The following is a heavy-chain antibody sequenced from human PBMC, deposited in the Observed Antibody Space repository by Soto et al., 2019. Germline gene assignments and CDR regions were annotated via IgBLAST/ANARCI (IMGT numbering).Heavy chain of an antibody. CDR3: ASEGGATRFYYFYGMDV. CDR2: IYYSGST. V-gene: IGHV4-39*01. Sequence: SETLSLTCTVSGGSISSSSYYWGWIRQPPGKGLEWIGSIYYSGSTYYNPSLKSRVTISVDTSKNQFSLKLSSVTAADTAVYNCASEGGATRFYYFYGMDVWGQGTTVTVSS. J-gene: IGHJ6*01. CDR1: GGSISSSSYY. D-gene: IGHD1-26*01.